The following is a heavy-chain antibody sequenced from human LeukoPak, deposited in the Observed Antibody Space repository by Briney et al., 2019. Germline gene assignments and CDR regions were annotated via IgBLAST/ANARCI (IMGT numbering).Heavy chain of an antibody. J-gene: IGHJ4*02. CDR2: IQSKTDGGTT. Sequence: GGSLRLSCAPSGFTFSNTWMNWVRQAPGKGLEWVGRIQSKTDGGTTEYAAPVKGRFTISRDDSKTTLYLQMNSLKTEDTAVYYCATLTVRGVINIWGQGTLVTVSS. CDR1: GFTFSNTW. CDR3: ATLTVRGVINI. V-gene: IGHV3-15*01. D-gene: IGHD3-10*01.